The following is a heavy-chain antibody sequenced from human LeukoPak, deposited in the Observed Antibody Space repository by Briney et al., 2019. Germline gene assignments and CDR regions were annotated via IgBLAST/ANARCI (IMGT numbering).Heavy chain of an antibody. CDR1: GFTLSGYW. Sequence: GGSLRLSCAASGFTLSGYWMHWVRQVPGKGLVWVSRINSGESSTSYADSVKGRFTISRDNAKNTLYLQMNSLRAEDTAVYYCARVLLEREARWGQGTLVTVSS. V-gene: IGHV3-74*01. D-gene: IGHD1-1*01. CDR3: ARVLLEREAR. CDR2: INSGESST. J-gene: IGHJ4*02.